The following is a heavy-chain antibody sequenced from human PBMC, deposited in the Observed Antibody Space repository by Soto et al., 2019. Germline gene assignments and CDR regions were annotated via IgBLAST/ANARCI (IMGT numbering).Heavy chain of an antibody. V-gene: IGHV4-34*01. Sequence: QVQLQQWGAGLLKPSETLSLTCAVYGGSFSGYYWSWIRQPPGKGLEWIGEINHSGSTNYNPSLKSRVTISVDTSKNQFSLKLSSVTAADTAVYYCARDGEIRYYDSIAFDIWGQGTMVTVSS. D-gene: IGHD3-22*01. J-gene: IGHJ3*02. CDR1: GGSFSGYY. CDR2: INHSGST. CDR3: ARDGEIRYYDSIAFDI.